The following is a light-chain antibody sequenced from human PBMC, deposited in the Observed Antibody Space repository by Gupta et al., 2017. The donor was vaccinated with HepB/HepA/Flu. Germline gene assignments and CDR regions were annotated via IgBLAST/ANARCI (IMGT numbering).Light chain of an antibody. Sequence: QSVLTQPPSASGTPGQRVTIPCSGSSSNIGSNTVNWYQQLPGTAPKLLIYSNNQRPSGVPDRFSGSKSGTSASLAISRLQSEDEADYYCAAWDDSLNGFYVFGTGTRVTVL. V-gene: IGLV1-44*01. CDR3: AAWDDSLNGFYV. J-gene: IGLJ1*01. CDR2: SNN. CDR1: SSNIGSNT.